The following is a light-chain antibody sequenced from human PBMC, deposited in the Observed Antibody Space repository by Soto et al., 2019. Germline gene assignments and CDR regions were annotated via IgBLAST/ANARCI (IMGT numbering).Light chain of an antibody. CDR3: QVWDSVVDHYV. Sequence: SYELSQEPSVSVAPRQTARITCGGNNIGSKSVHWYQQKAGQAPVLVVYENSVRPSGIPERFSGSNSGNTATLTITRVEAADEAEYFCQVWDSVVDHYVFGPGTQLTVL. CDR1: NIGSKS. CDR2: ENS. J-gene: IGLJ1*01. V-gene: IGLV3-21*02.